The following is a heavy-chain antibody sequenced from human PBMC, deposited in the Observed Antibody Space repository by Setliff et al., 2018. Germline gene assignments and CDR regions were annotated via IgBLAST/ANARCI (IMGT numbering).Heavy chain of an antibody. J-gene: IGHJ1*01. Sequence: ASVKVSCKASGYTFPNYYLHWVRQAPGQGLEWMGQINPASGSTTYAQKFQGRLTVTTDTSTSTAYMELSSLRFDDTAVYYCARGNPAERYEYWGQGTLVTVSS. V-gene: IGHV1-46*01. D-gene: IGHD5-12*01. CDR2: INPASGST. CDR1: GYTFPNYY. CDR3: ARGNPAERYEY.